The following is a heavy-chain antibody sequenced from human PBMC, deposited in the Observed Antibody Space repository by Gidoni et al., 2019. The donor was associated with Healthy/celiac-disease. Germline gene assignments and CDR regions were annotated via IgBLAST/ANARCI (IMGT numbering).Heavy chain of an antibody. J-gene: IGHJ4*02. V-gene: IGHV3-23*01. CDR2: ISGSGGST. Sequence: EVQLLESGGGLVQPGGSLRLSCAASGFTFSSYAMSWVRQAPGKGLEWVSAISGSGGSTYYADSVKGRFTISRDNSKNTLYLQMNSLRAEDTAVYYCAKDHHPYNWNPRRYYYFDYWGQGTLVTVSS. D-gene: IGHD1-20*01. CDR1: GFTFSSYA. CDR3: AKDHHPYNWNPRRYYYFDY.